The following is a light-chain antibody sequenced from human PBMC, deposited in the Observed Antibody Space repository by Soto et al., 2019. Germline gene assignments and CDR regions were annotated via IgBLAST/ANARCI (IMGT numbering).Light chain of an antibody. V-gene: IGLV2-8*01. CDR2: EVS. Sequence: QSALTQPPSASGSPGQSVTISCTGTSSDVGGYNYVSWYQQHPGKAPKLMIYEVSKRPSGVPARFSGSKSGNTASLTVPRLHAEYGPDYYRSSYAGSNSYVFGTGTKLTVL. J-gene: IGLJ1*01. CDR1: SSDVGGYNY. CDR3: SSYAGSNSYV.